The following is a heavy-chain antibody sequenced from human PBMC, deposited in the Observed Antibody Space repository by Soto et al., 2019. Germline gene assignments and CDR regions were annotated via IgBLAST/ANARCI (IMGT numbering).Heavy chain of an antibody. CDR3: ARVLNDYGDYGADYFDY. D-gene: IGHD4-17*01. CDR2: MNPNSGNT. V-gene: IGHV1-8*01. Sequence: QVQLVQSGAEVKKPGASVKVSCKASGYTFTSHDINWVRQATGQELEWMGWMNPNSGNTGYAQKCQGRVTMTRNTSISTAYRELSSVRSEDTAVYYCARVLNDYGDYGADYFDYWGQGTLVTVSS. J-gene: IGHJ4*02. CDR1: GYTFTSHD.